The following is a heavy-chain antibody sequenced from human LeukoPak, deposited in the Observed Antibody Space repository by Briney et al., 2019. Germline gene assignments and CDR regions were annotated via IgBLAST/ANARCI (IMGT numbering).Heavy chain of an antibody. CDR2: ISGSGGST. CDR3: AKAGTLPAAPLYYMDV. V-gene: IGHV3-23*01. CDR1: GFTFSSYA. J-gene: IGHJ6*03. Sequence: EAGGSLRLSCAASGFTFSSYAMSWVRQAPGKWLEWLSAISGSGGSTYYADSVKGRFTISRDNSKNTLYLQMNSLRAEDTAVYYCAKAGTLPAAPLYYMDVWGKGTTVTVSS. D-gene: IGHD2-2*01.